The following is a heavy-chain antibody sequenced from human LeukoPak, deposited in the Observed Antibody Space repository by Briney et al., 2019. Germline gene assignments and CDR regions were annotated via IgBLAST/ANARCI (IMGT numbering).Heavy chain of an antibody. CDR1: GFTFSSYS. J-gene: IGHJ3*02. D-gene: IGHD3-22*01. CDR3: ARDPIYYYDSSGYGPSDAFDI. CDR2: ISSSSSYI. Sequence: GGSLRLSCAASGFTFSSYSMNWVRPAPGKGLEWVSSISSSSSYIYYADSVKGRFTISRDNAKNSLYLQMNSLRAEDTAVYYCARDPIYYYDSSGYGPSDAFDIWGQGTMVTVSS. V-gene: IGHV3-21*01.